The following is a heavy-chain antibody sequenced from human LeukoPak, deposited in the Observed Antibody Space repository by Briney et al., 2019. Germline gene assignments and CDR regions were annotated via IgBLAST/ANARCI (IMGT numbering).Heavy chain of an antibody. Sequence: PSETLSLTCTVSGGSISSGSYYWSWIRQPAGKGLEWIGRIYTSGSTNYNPSLKSRVTISVDTSKNQLSLSLRSVTAADTAVYYCARDPVDSSGRYGMDVWGQGTTVTVSS. CDR1: GGSISSGSYY. J-gene: IGHJ6*02. V-gene: IGHV4-61*02. CDR3: ARDPVDSSGRYGMDV. CDR2: IYTSGST. D-gene: IGHD3-22*01.